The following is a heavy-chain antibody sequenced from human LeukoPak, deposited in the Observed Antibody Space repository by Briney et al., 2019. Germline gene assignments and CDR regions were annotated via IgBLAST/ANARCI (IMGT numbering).Heavy chain of an antibody. J-gene: IGHJ6*03. CDR3: ARTHSSIIYYYMDV. CDR1: GYTFSSYD. D-gene: IGHD6-13*01. V-gene: IGHV1-8*01. Sequence: ASVKVSCKASGYTFSSYDINWVRQATGQGLEWMGWMNPNSGNTGYAQKFQGRVTMTRNTSISTAYMELSSLRSEDTAVYYCARTHSSIIYYYMDVWGKGTTVTVSS. CDR2: MNPNSGNT.